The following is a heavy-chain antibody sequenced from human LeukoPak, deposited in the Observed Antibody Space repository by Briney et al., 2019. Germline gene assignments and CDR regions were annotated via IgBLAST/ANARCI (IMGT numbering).Heavy chain of an antibody. CDR1: GHSISTAYY. CDR3: ARGTGSYSSSADY. Sequence: SETLSLTCTVSGHSISTAYYWSWIRQPPGKGLEWIGTIYHTGTTYYNPSLKSRVTISVDTSKNQFSLRLSSVTAADTAVYYCARGTGSYSSSADYWGQGTLVTVSS. CDR2: IYHTGTT. D-gene: IGHD6-6*01. V-gene: IGHV4-38-2*02. J-gene: IGHJ4*02.